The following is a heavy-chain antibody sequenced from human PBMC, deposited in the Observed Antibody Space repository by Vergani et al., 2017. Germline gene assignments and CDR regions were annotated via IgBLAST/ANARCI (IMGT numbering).Heavy chain of an antibody. CDR3: ARSSNWGSTGFDY. V-gene: IGHV2-70*04. CDR2: IDWDDDK. J-gene: IGHJ4*02. CDR1: GFSLITSGMR. Sequence: QVTLKESGPALVKPTQTLTLTCTFSGFSLITSGMRVSWIRQPPGKALEWLARIDWDDDKFYSTSLKTRLTISKDISKNQVVLTMTNMDPVDTATYYCARSSNWGSTGFDYWGQGTLVTVSS. D-gene: IGHD7-27*01.